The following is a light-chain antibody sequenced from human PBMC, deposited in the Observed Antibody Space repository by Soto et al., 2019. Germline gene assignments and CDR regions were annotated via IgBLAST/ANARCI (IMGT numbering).Light chain of an antibody. CDR2: DAS. CDR1: QSISRN. Sequence: IGTTQSPATLSVSPGERAPLTCRAGQSISRNLAWYQQKPGQAPRLLIYDASSRATGIPDRFSGGGSGTDFTLAISRLEPEDFAVYYCQHYGSSPPITFGQGTRLEIK. J-gene: IGKJ5*01. V-gene: IGKV3-20*01. CDR3: QHYGSSPPIT.